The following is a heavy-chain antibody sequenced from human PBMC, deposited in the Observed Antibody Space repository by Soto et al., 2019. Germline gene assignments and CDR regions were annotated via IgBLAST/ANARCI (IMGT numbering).Heavy chain of an antibody. CDR3: ARAANYYYDSSGYYYNWFDP. CDR1: GYTFTSYD. D-gene: IGHD3-22*01. CDR2: MNPNSGNT. V-gene: IGHV1-8*01. J-gene: IGHJ5*02. Sequence: ASVKVSCKASGYTFTSYDINWVRQATGQGLEWMGWMNPNSGNTGYAQKFQGRVTMTRNTSISTAYMELSSLRSEDTAVYYCARAANYYYDSSGYYYNWFDPWGQGTLVTVSS.